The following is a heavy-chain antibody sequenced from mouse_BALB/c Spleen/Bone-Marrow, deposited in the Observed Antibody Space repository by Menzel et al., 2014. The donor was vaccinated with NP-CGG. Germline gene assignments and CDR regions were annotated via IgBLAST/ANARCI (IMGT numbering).Heavy chain of an antibody. V-gene: IGHV2-9*02. CDR2: IWAGGST. D-gene: IGHD2-1*01. J-gene: IGHJ1*01. CDR1: GFSLTSYG. Sequence: VQLQQSGPGLVAPSQSLSITCTVSGFSLTSYGVHWVRQPPGKGLEWLGIIWAGGSTNYKSALMSRLSISKDNSKSQVFLKMNSLQTDGTAMYYCARDRRDYGKAWYFDVWGAGTTVTVSS. CDR3: ARDRRDYGKAWYFDV.